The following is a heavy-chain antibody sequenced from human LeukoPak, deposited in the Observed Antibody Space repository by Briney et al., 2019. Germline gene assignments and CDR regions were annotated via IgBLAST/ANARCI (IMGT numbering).Heavy chain of an antibody. J-gene: IGHJ3*02. CDR3: ARERKKLCITGTTCGGEDAFDI. CDR1: GYTFTGYY. V-gene: IGHV1-2*02. D-gene: IGHD1-7*01. CDR2: INPNSGGT. Sequence: ASVKVSCKASGYTFTGYYMHWVRQAPGQGLEWMGWINPNSGGTNYAQKFQGRVTMTRDTSISTAYMELSRLRSDDTAVYYCARERKKLCITGTTCGGEDAFDIWGQGTMVTVSS.